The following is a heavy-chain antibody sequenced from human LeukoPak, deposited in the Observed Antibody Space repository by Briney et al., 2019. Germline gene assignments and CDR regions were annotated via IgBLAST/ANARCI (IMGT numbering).Heavy chain of an antibody. CDR2: ISANNGNT. D-gene: IGHD3-22*01. V-gene: IGHV1-18*01. J-gene: IGHJ4*02. CDR3: ARSSPYYYDSSGYLLPDY. Sequence: ASVKVSCKASGYTFTSYGISRVRQAPGQGLEWMGWISANNGNTNYAQKLQGRVTMTTDTSTSTAYMELRSLRSDDTAVYYCARSSPYYYDSSGYLLPDYWGQGTLVTVSS. CDR1: GYTFTSYG.